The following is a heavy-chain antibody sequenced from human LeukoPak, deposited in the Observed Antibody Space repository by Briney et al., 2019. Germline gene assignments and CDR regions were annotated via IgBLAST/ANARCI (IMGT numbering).Heavy chain of an antibody. CDR3: ARDWGVGYGYGAIDY. CDR2: TGTAGDT. V-gene: IGHV3-13*04. J-gene: IGHJ4*02. Sequence: GGSLRLSCAASGFTFSSYDMHWVRQAPGKGLEWVSATGTAGDTYYPGSVKGRFTISRENAKNSLYLQMNSLRAGDTAVYYCARDWGVGYGYGAIDYWGQGALVTVSS. D-gene: IGHD5-18*01. CDR1: GFTFSSYD.